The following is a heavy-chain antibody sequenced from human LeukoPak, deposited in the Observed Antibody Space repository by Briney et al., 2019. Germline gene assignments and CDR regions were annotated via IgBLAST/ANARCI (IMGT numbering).Heavy chain of an antibody. J-gene: IGHJ4*02. D-gene: IGHD7-27*01. CDR2: IYYSGST. V-gene: IGHV4-61*01. CDR1: GVSVSSGSYY. Sequence: SETLSLTCTVSGVSVSSGSYYWSWIRQPPGKGLEWIGYIYYSGSTNYNPSLKSRVTISVDTSKNQFSLKLSSVTAADTAVYYCARETPGAGHFDYWGQGSLVTVSS. CDR3: ARETPGAGHFDY.